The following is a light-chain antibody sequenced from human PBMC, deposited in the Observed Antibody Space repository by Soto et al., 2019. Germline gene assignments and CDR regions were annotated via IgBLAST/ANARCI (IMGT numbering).Light chain of an antibody. CDR2: DAS. V-gene: IGKV1-33*01. J-gene: IGKJ4*01. Sequence: DIQMTQSPSSLSASVGDRVTITCQASQDISNYLNWYQQKPGKAPKLLIYDASNLETGVPSRFSGSGSGTDFTFTISSLQPEDIATYYCQRYDNLLLLTFGGGTKVDIK. CDR3: QRYDNLLLLT. CDR1: QDISNY.